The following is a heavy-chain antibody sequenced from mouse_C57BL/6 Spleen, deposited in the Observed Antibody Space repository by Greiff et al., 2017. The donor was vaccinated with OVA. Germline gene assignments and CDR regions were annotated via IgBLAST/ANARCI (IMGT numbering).Heavy chain of an antibody. V-gene: IGHV2-5*01. CDR2: ICRGGST. CDR3: AKDLGDGSSYPDY. CDR1: GFSLTSYG. D-gene: IGHD1-1*01. J-gene: IGHJ2*01. Sequence: QVQLQQSGPGLVQPSQSLSITCTVSGFSLTSYGVHWVRQSPGKGLEWLGVICRGGSTDYNAAFMSRLRITKDNSKSQVYFKMNILQADDTDIYDCAKDLGDGSSYPDYWGQGTTLTVSS.